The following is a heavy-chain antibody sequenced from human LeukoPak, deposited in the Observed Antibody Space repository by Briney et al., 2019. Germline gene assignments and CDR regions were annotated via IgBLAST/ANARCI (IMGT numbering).Heavy chain of an antibody. CDR2: IYYSGST. Sequence: SETLSLTCTVSGGSISSYYWSWIRQPPGKGLEWIGYIYYSGSTNYNPSLKSRVTISVDTSKNQFSLKLSSVTAADTAVYYCARLELQVFDYWGQGTLVTVSS. CDR3: ARLELQVFDY. J-gene: IGHJ4*02. V-gene: IGHV4-59*08. D-gene: IGHD1-7*01. CDR1: GGSISSYY.